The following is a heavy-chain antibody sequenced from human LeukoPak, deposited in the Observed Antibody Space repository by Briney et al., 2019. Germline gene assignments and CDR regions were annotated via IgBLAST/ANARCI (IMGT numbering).Heavy chain of an antibody. CDR1: GYSISSGYY. CDR3: AREGEYPDY. CDR2: IYHSGRT. V-gene: IGHV4-38-2*02. J-gene: IGHJ4*02. Sequence: SETLSLTCTVSGYSISSGYYWGWIRQPPGKGLEWIGNIYHSGRTYDNPSLKSRVTISVDTSKNQFSLKLSSVTAADTAVYYCAREGEYPDYWGQGTLVTVSS. D-gene: IGHD3-10*01.